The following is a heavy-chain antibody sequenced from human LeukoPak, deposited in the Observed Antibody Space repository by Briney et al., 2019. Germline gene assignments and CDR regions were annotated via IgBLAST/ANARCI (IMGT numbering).Heavy chain of an antibody. J-gene: IGHJ4*02. CDR3: AKDPYYYDSSGYYDY. Sequence: GGSLRLSCSASGFTFSSYALHWVRQAPGKGLDYVSAISTNGVYTYYADSVKGRFTISRDNSKNTLYLQMSSLRTEDTAVYYCAKDPYYYDSSGYYDYWGQGTLVTVSS. CDR2: ISTNGVYT. V-gene: IGHV3-64D*06. CDR1: GFTFSSYA. D-gene: IGHD3-22*01.